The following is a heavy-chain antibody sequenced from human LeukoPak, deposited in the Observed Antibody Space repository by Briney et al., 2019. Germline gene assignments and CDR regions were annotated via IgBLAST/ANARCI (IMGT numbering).Heavy chain of an antibody. V-gene: IGHV1-69*01. CDR2: LLPIFGTA. CDR3: ARGGRLIAAAGTAFGRRFDY. CDR1: GDTFRSYA. D-gene: IGHD6-13*01. Sequence: VKVSCKASGDTFRSYATSCVPEAPGKGRECMRELLPIFGTANYAQKFRGRVTITADESTSTAYMELSSLRFEDTAVYYCARGGRLIAAAGTAFGRRFDYWGQGTLVTVSS. J-gene: IGHJ4*02.